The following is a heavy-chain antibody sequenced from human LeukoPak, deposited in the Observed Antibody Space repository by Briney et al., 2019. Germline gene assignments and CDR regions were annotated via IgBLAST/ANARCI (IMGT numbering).Heavy chain of an antibody. CDR1: GFTFNTYA. CDR2: ISGSGGST. CDR3: AKDGPSDYYGSGSGYFDY. Sequence: QPGGSLRLSCAASGFTFNTYAMSWVRQAPGKGLEWVSAISGSGGSTYYADSVKGRFTISRDISKNTLSLQMNSLRAEDTAVYYCAKDGPSDYYGSGSGYFDYWGQGTLVTVSS. V-gene: IGHV3-23*01. J-gene: IGHJ4*02. D-gene: IGHD3-10*01.